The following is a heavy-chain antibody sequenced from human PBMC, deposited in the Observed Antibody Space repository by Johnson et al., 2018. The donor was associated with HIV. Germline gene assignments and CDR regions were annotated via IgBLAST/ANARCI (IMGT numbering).Heavy chain of an antibody. J-gene: IGHJ3*02. Sequence: VQLVESGGGLVQPGGSLRLSCAASGFTFSSYWMSWVRQAPGKGLEWVANIKQDGSEKNYVDSVKGRFTISRDNAKNSLYLQMNSLRVEDTAVYYCARGSGLGAFDIWGQGTMVTVSS. V-gene: IGHV3-7*01. CDR2: IKQDGSEK. CDR3: ARGSGLGAFDI. D-gene: IGHD3-10*01. CDR1: GFTFSSYW.